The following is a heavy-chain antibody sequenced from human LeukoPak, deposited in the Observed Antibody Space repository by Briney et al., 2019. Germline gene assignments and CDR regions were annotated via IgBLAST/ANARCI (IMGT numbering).Heavy chain of an antibody. V-gene: IGHV1-18*04. D-gene: IGHD1-26*01. CDR3: ARDGGTYYYFDH. J-gene: IGHJ4*02. CDR1: GYTFTDYY. Sequence: GASVKVSCKASGYTFTDYYIHWVRQAPGQGLEWMGWINGYNGYTNYGQNFQGRVTVTTDTSTNTAYMELRGLTFDDTAIYYCARDGGTYYYFDHWGQGNLVTVSS. CDR2: INGYNGYT.